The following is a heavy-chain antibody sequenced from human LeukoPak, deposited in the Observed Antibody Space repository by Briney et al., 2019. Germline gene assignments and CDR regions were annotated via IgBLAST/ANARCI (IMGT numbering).Heavy chain of an antibody. Sequence: ASQTLSLTCTVSGGSISSGDYYWSWIRQPPGKGLEWIGYIYYSGSTYYNPSLKSRVTVSVDTSKNQFSLKLSSVTAADTAVYYCARIVGAGDAFDIWGQGTMVTVSS. CDR2: IYYSGST. V-gene: IGHV4-30-4*08. J-gene: IGHJ3*02. CDR3: ARIVGAGDAFDI. D-gene: IGHD1-26*01. CDR1: GGSISSGDYY.